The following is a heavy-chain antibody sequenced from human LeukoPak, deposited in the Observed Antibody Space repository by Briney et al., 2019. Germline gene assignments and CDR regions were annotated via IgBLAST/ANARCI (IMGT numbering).Heavy chain of an antibody. CDR2: IIPIFGTA. V-gene: IGHV1-69*01. J-gene: IGHJ3*02. CDR1: GGTFSSYA. CDR3: ARVLSRTTDAFDI. Sequence: SVKVSCKASGGTFSSYAISRVRQAPGQGLEWMGGIIPIFGTANYAQKFQGRVTITADESTSTAYMELSSLRSEDTAVYYCARVLSRTTDAFDIWGQGTMVTVSS. D-gene: IGHD1-1*01.